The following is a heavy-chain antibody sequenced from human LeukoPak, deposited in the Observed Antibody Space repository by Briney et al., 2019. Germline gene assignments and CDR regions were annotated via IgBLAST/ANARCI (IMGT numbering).Heavy chain of an antibody. CDR3: ARDRAAAGWFDP. V-gene: IGHV1-2*06. J-gene: IGHJ5*02. CDR1: GYTFTGYY. Sequence: ASVKVSCKASGYTFTGYYMHWVRQAPGQGLEWMGRINPNSGDTNYAQKFQGRVTMTRDTSISTAYTELSRLRSDDTAVYYCARDRAAAGWFDPWGQGTLVTVSS. CDR2: INPNSGDT. D-gene: IGHD6-13*01.